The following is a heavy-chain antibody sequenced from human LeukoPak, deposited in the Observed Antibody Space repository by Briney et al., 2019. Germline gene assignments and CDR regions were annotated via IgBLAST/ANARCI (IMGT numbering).Heavy chain of an antibody. CDR2: IRYDGNDI. D-gene: IGHD3-22*01. CDR3: ARDRPNYYGSDGHYYRRDGDY. Sequence: GGSLRLSCAASGFTFNNYGIHWVRQAPGKGLEWVTFIRYDGNDIYYADSVKGRFTISKDNPKNTVFLQMNYLRAEDTAVYYCARDRPNYYGSDGHYYRRDGDYWGRGTLVSVSS. J-gene: IGHJ4*02. CDR1: GFTFNNYG. V-gene: IGHV3-30*02.